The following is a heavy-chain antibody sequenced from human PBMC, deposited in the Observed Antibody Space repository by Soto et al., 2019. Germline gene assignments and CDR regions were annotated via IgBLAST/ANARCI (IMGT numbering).Heavy chain of an antibody. Sequence: SQALSRTGAISGDSGSSNSAAWNWIRQSPSRGLEWLGRTYYRSKWYNDYAVSVKSRITINPDTSKNQFSLQLNSVTPEDTAVYYCAREVRGQLWTRGWFDPWGQGTLVTVSS. D-gene: IGHD5-18*01. CDR1: GDSGSSNSAA. CDR3: AREVRGQLWTRGWFDP. CDR2: TYYRSKWYN. V-gene: IGHV6-1*01. J-gene: IGHJ5*02.